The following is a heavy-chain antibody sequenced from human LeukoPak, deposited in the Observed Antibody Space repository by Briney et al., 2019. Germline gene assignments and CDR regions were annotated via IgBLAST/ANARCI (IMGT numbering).Heavy chain of an antibody. CDR3: AKDLDGSGTYSADY. Sequence: GGSLRLSCAASGFTFSHYAMSWVRQAPGKGLEWVSGISGSGVGTYYADSVKGRSAISRDNSKNTLFLQMNSLRAEDTAVYYCAKDLDGSGTYSADYWGQGTLVTVSS. CDR1: GFTFSHYA. D-gene: IGHD3-10*01. CDR2: ISGSGVGT. J-gene: IGHJ4*02. V-gene: IGHV3-23*01.